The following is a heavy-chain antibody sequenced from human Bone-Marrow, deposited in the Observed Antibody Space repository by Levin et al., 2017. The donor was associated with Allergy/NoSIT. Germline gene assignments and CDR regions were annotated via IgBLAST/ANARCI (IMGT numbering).Heavy chain of an antibody. D-gene: IGHD3-16*01. CDR3: ARGKGGSYWAFDY. CDR2: IYPGDSDA. Sequence: PGGSLRLSCKASGYIFATSWIGWVRQMPGKGLEWMGIIYPGDSDARYGPSFEGQVTYSVDKSTNTAYLQWSSLWASDTGTYYCARGKGGSYWAFDYWGQGTLVTVSS. CDR1: GYIFATSW. V-gene: IGHV5-51*01. J-gene: IGHJ4*02.